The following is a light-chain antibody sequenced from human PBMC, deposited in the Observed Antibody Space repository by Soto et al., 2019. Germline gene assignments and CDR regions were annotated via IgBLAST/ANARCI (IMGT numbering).Light chain of an antibody. CDR1: SGNIASNY. CDR2: EDN. J-gene: IGLJ1*01. V-gene: IGLV6-57*01. Sequence: NFMLTQPHSVSESPGKTVTISCTRSSGNIASNYVQWYQQRPGSSPTTVIYEDNQRPSGVPDRFSGSIDSSSNSASLTISGLKTEDEADYYCQSYDSSNHYVFGTGTKVTVL. CDR3: QSYDSSNHYV.